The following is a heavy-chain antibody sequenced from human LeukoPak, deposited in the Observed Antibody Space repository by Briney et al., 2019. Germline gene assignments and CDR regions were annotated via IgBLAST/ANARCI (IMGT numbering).Heavy chain of an antibody. CDR1: GFTFSNAR. D-gene: IGHD6-19*01. V-gene: IGHV3-15*01. J-gene: IGHJ4*02. CDR3: TAYSSGRDY. CDR2: IKSKTDGGTT. Sequence: GGSLRLSCAASGFTFSNARMSWVRQAPGKGLEWVGRIKSKTDGGTTDYAAPVKGRFTISRGDSKNTLYLQMSSLKTEDTAVYYCTAYSSGRDYWGQGTLVTVSS.